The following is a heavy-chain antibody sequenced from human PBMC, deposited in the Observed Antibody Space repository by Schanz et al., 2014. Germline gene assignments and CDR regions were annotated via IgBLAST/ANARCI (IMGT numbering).Heavy chain of an antibody. CDR1: GYIFINSG. J-gene: IGHJ4*02. D-gene: IGHD3-3*01. CDR3: ARDRRFFDRDDLYYFDS. CDR2: ISVYNHNK. V-gene: IGHV1-18*01. Sequence: QIQLVQSGPEVKKPGATVKVSCKASGYIFINSGISWVRQAPGQGLEWMGWISVYNHNKEYDQKFQGRVSMTWDTSTSTAYMALTDLRSDDTAVYYCARDRRFFDRDDLYYFDSWGQGTLVTVSS.